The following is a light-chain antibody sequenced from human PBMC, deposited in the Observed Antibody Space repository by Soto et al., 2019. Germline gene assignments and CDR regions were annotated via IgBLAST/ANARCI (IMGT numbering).Light chain of an antibody. CDR3: SSYAGSNNFV. J-gene: IGLJ2*01. CDR2: EVS. CDR1: SSDVGGYNY. Sequence: QSALTQPPSASGSPGQSVTISCTGTSSDVGGYNYVSWYQQHPGKAPKLMIYEVSKRPSGVPDRFSGSKSGNTASLTVSGLQAEDEVDYYCSSYAGSNNFVFGGGTKLTVL. V-gene: IGLV2-8*01.